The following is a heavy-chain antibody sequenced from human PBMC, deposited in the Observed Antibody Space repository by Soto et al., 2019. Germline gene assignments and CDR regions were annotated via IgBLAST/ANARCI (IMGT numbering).Heavy chain of an antibody. CDR1: GGTFSSYG. Sequence: QVQLVQSGAEVKKPGSSVKVSCKASGGTFSSYGISWVRQAPGQGLEWMGGIIPAFRKANYAQKFQGRVTITADESTSTAYTELRSLRSEDTAVYYCARDRGIAAAGSGGNWLDPWGQGTLVTVYS. J-gene: IGHJ5*02. V-gene: IGHV1-69*01. CDR2: IIPAFRKA. D-gene: IGHD6-13*01. CDR3: ARDRGIAAAGSGGNWLDP.